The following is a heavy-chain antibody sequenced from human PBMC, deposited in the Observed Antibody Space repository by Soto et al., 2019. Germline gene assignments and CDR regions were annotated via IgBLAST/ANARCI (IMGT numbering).Heavy chain of an antibody. CDR2: MNPNSGNT. D-gene: IGHD3-10*01. Sequence: QVQLLQSGAEVKKPGASVKVSCKASGYTFPSYDINWVRLATGQGLEWMGWMNPNSGNTGYAQKFQGRVTMTRNTTICTAYMELRSLRSEDTAVYYCARQHYGNSAWFDPWGQGTLVTVSS. CDR3: ARQHYGNSAWFDP. J-gene: IGHJ5*02. CDR1: GYTFPSYD. V-gene: IGHV1-8*01.